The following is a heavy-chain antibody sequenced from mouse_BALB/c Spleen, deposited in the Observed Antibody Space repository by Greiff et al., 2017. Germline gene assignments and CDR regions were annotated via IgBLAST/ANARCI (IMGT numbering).Heavy chain of an antibody. CDR3: ARDGNYDYFDY. CDR1: GFTFSSFG. V-gene: IGHV5-17*02. CDR2: ISSGSSTI. D-gene: IGHD2-1*01. Sequence: DEQLVESGGGLVQPGGSMKLSCAASGFTFSSFGMHWVRQAPEKGLEWVAYISSGSSTIYYADTVKGRFTISRDNPKNTLFLQMTSLRSEDTAMYYCARDGNYDYFDYWGQGTTLTVSS. J-gene: IGHJ2*01.